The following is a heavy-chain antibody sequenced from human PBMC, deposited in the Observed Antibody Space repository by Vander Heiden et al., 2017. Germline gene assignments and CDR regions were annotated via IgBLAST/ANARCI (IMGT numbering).Heavy chain of an antibody. D-gene: IGHD1-26*01. CDR2: ISWNAGKV. V-gene: IGHV3-9*01. Sequence: EVQLVESGGGLLQPGRSLRLPCAASAFSFEDYAMQWVRQAPGKGLEWVAGISWNAGKVHYADSVKGRFTISRDNAKKSLYLQMNSLRAEDTALFYCVKDVGAAGSSFDVWGQGTMVTVSS. J-gene: IGHJ3*01. CDR1: AFSFEDYA. CDR3: VKDVGAAGSSFDV.